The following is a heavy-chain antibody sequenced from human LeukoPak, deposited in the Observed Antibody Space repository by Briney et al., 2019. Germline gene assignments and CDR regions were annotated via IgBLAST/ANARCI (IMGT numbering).Heavy chain of an antibody. CDR3: VRNLRPSDYDYYMDV. V-gene: IGHV1-18*03. CDR1: GYTFSNYG. J-gene: IGHJ6*03. D-gene: IGHD3-10*01. Sequence: GASVKISCKASGYTFSNYGISWVRQAPGQGLELMAWISAYNGNTNYAQKFQGRVTMTTDTPTCTAYMELRSLGSDDIAVYYFVRNLRPSDYDYYMDVWVNRTPVTVS. CDR2: ISAYNGNT.